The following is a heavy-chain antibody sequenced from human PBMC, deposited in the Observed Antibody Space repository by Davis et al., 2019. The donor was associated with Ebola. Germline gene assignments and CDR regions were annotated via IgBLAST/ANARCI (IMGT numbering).Heavy chain of an antibody. CDR2: INPSGGST. J-gene: IGHJ4*02. V-gene: IGHV1-46*03. CDR1: GYTFTSYY. CDR3: ARGLVADTFFDY. D-gene: IGHD6-19*01. Sequence: AASVKVSCKASGYTFTSYYMHWVRQALGQGLEWMGMINPSGGSTSYAQKFQGRVTLSRDTFTNTVSMELSSLRSEDTGVYYCARGLVADTFFDYWGQGTLVTVSS.